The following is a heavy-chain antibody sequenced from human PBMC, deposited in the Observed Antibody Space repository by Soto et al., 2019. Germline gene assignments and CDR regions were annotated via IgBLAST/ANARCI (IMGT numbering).Heavy chain of an antibody. Sequence: QVQLVQSGAEVKKPGSSVKVSCKASGGSFSTYGINWVRLAPGQGLEWMGGIIPKFGTTNYAQKFPGRVTITADESTNTAYMELNYLRSEDTAVYFCAIELDPYYGGNSRSLDFWGQGTLVTVSS. CDR3: AIELDPYYGGNSRSLDF. D-gene: IGHD4-17*01. CDR2: IIPKFGTT. V-gene: IGHV1-69*13. J-gene: IGHJ4*02. CDR1: GGSFSTYG.